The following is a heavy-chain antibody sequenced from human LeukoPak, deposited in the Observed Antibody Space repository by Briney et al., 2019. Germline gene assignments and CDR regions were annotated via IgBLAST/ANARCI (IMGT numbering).Heavy chain of an antibody. CDR3: ARDRGYCSSTSCYNNWFDP. J-gene: IGHJ5*02. Sequence: GASVKVSCKASGYTFTCYYMHWVRQAPGQGLEWMGWINPNSGGTNYAQKFQGRVTMTRDTSISTAYMELSRLRSDDTAVYYCARDRGYCSSTSCYNNWFDPWGQGTLVTVSS. CDR1: GYTFTCYY. CDR2: INPNSGGT. V-gene: IGHV1-2*02. D-gene: IGHD2-2*01.